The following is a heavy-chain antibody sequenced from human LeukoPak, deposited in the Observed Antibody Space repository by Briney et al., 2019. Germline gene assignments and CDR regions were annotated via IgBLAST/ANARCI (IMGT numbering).Heavy chain of an antibody. V-gene: IGHV3-33*01. CDR3: ARDEGCYGSGSYYNGY. D-gene: IGHD3-10*01. J-gene: IGHJ4*02. Sequence: GRSLRLSCAASGFTFSSYGMHWVRQAPGKGLEWVAVIWYDGSNKYYADSVKGRFTISRDNSKNTLYLQMNSLRAEDTAVYYCARDEGCYGSGSYYNGYWGQGTLVTVSS. CDR2: IWYDGSNK. CDR1: GFTFSSYG.